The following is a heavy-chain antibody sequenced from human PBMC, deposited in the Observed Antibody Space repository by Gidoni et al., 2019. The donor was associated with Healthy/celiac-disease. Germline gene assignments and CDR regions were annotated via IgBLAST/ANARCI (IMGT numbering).Heavy chain of an antibody. Sequence: EVQLVESGGGLVQPGGPLRLPCAASGSPFSSFWMSWVRQAPGKGLEWVANIKQDGSEKYYVDSVKGRFTISRDNAKNSLYLQMNSLRAEDTAVYYCARASGWYTHGYWYFDLWGRGTLVTVSS. CDR2: IKQDGSEK. V-gene: IGHV3-7*01. CDR3: ARASGWYTHGYWYFDL. CDR1: GSPFSSFW. D-gene: IGHD6-19*01. J-gene: IGHJ2*01.